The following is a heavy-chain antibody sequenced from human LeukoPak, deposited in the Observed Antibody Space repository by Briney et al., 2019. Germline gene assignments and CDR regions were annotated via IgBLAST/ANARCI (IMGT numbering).Heavy chain of an antibody. V-gene: IGHV1-69*05. D-gene: IGHD2-21*02. CDR2: IIPIFGTA. Sequence: SVKVSCKASGGTFSSYAISWVRQAPGRGLEWMGGIIPIFGTANYAQKFQGRVTITTDESTSTAYMELSSLRSEDRAVYYCARARFCGGDCYAAADYWGQGTLVTVSS. CDR3: ARARFCGGDCYAAADY. J-gene: IGHJ4*02. CDR1: GGTFSSYA.